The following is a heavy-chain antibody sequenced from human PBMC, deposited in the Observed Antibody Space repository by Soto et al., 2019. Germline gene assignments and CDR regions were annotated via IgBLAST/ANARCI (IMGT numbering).Heavy chain of an antibody. D-gene: IGHD6-13*01. CDR1: GFTFSSYA. CDR2: ISGSGGST. J-gene: IGHJ4*02. CDR3: AKDVTVSYSSSWYSYFDY. Sequence: PGGSLRLSCAASGFTFSSYAMSWVRQAPGKGLEWVSAISGSGGSTYYADSVKGRFTISRDNSKNTLYLQMNSLRAEDTAVYYCAKDVTVSYSSSWYSYFDYWGQGTLVTVSS. V-gene: IGHV3-23*01.